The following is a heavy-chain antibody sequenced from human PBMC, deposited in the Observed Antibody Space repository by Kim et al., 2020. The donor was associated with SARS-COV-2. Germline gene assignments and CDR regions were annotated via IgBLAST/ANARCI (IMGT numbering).Heavy chain of an antibody. CDR2: IWYDGSNK. CDR3: ARDPPPIAAAGYYFDY. J-gene: IGHJ4*02. Sequence: EGSLRLSCAASGFTFSSYGMHWVRQAPGKGLEWVAVIWYDGSNKYYADSVKGRFTISRDNSKNTLYLQMNSLRAEDTAVYYCARDPPPIAAAGYYFDYWGQGTLVTVSS. D-gene: IGHD6-13*01. CDR1: GFTFSSYG. V-gene: IGHV3-33*01.